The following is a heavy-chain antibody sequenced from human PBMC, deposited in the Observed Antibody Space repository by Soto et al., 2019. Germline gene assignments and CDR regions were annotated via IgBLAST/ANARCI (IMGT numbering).Heavy chain of an antibody. CDR3: AREWPYYYDSSSYYGTGWFDP. CDR1: GDSVSSNSAA. D-gene: IGHD3-22*01. J-gene: IGHJ5*02. V-gene: IGHV6-1*01. CDR2: TYYRSKWYN. Sequence: SQTLSLTCAISGDSVSSNSAAWNWIRQSPSRGLEWLGRTYYRSKWYNDYAVSVKSRITINPDTSKNQFSLQLNSVTPEDTAVYYCAREWPYYYDSSSYYGTGWFDPWGQGTLVTVSS.